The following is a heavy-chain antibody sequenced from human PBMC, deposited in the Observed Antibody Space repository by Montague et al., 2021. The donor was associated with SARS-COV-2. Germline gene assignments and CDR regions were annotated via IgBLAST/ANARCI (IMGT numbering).Heavy chain of an antibody. CDR2: IYYSGST. D-gene: IGHD3-3*01. J-gene: IGHJ4*02. CDR3: ANLLRITIFGVVIHFDY. CDR1: GGSISSSSYY. Sequence: SETLSLTCTVSGGSISSSSYYWGWIRQPPGKGLEWIGSIYYSGSTYYNPSLKSRVTISVDTSKNQFSPKLTSVTAADTAVYYCANLLRITIFGVVIHFDYWGQGTLVTVSS. V-gene: IGHV4-39*01.